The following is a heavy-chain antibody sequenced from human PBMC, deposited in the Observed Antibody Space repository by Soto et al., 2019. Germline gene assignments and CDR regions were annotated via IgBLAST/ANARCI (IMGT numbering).Heavy chain of an antibody. J-gene: IGHJ4*02. V-gene: IGHV4-59*01. CDR2: IYYSGST. CDR1: GGSISSYY. CDR3: ARITDYGASRGGFDY. D-gene: IGHD4-17*01. Sequence: QVQLQESGPGLVKPSETLSLTCTVSGGSISSYYWSWIRQPPGKGLEWIGYIYYSGSTNYNPSLKSRVTISVDTSKNQFSLKLSSVTAADTAVYYCARITDYGASRGGFDYWGQGTLVTVSS.